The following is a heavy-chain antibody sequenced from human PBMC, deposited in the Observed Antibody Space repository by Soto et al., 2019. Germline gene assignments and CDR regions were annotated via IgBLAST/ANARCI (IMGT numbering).Heavy chain of an antibody. V-gene: IGHV4-39*01. Sequence: SETLSLTCSVSGGSISSSSYYWGWIRQPPGKGLEWIGSIYYSGSTYYNPSLKSRVTISVDTSKNQFSLKLSSVAAADTAVYYCARHRCSGGSCYFDYWGQGTLVTVSS. CDR2: IYYSGST. CDR3: ARHRCSGGSCYFDY. J-gene: IGHJ4*02. CDR1: GGSISSSSYY. D-gene: IGHD2-15*01.